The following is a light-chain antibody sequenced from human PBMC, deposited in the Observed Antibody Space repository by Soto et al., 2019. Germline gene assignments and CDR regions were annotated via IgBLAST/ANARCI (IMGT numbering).Light chain of an antibody. J-gene: IGLJ1*01. V-gene: IGLV2-11*01. Sequence: QSALTQPRSVSGSPGQSVTISCTGTSSDVVGYNYVSWYQQHPGKAPKLMICDVSKRPSGVPDRFSGSKSGNTASLSISGLQAEDEADYYCCSYAGGPYVFGTGTKLTVL. CDR3: CSYAGGPYV. CDR1: SSDVVGYNY. CDR2: DVS.